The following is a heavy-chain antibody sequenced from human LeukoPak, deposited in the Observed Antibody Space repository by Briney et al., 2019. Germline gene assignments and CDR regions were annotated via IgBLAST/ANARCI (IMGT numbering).Heavy chain of an antibody. Sequence: GGSLRLSCAASGFTFSSYSMNWVRQAPGKGLEWVSSISSSSSYIYYADSVKGRFTISRDNAKNSLYLQMNSLRAEDTAVYYCXXXLXSSSWYRVPFYWGQGTLVTVSS. CDR1: GFTFSSYS. CDR2: ISSSSSYI. J-gene: IGHJ4*02. V-gene: IGHV3-21*01. D-gene: IGHD6-13*01. CDR3: XXXLXSSSWYRVPFY.